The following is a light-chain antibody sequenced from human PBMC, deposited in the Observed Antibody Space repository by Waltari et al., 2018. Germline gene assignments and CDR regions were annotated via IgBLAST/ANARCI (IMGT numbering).Light chain of an antibody. CDR1: SSDVGAYNN. CDR3: CSFAGGQSVI. CDR2: SVT. V-gene: IGLV2-11*01. Sequence: QSALSQPRSVSGSPGQSVTISCTGTSSDVGAYNNVPWYQQHPGKAPELIIYSVTKRPSGVPDRFSGSKSANTASLTIFGLQADDEANYYCCSFAGGQSVIFGGGTELTVL. J-gene: IGLJ2*01.